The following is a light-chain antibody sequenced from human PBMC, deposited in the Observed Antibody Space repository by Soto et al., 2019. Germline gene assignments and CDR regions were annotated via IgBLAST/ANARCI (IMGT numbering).Light chain of an antibody. CDR2: ENT. CDR1: SSDVGPYNL. J-gene: IGLJ3*02. Sequence: QSVLTQPASVSASPGQSITISCTGTSSDVGPYNLVSWYQHHPGKVQQLIIYENTQRPAGVSNRFSGSKSGNTASLTISVLQAEDEAHYHCSSDTGDSALMFAGGTKLTVL. V-gene: IGLV2-23*01. CDR3: SSDTGDSALM.